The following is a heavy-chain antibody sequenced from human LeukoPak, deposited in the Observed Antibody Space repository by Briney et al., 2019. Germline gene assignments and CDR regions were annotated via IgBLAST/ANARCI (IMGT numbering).Heavy chain of an antibody. V-gene: IGHV4-59*01. Sequence: SETLSLTCTVSGGSISSYYWSWIRQPPGKGLEWIGYIYYSGSTNYNPSLKSRVTISVDTSKNQFSLKLSSVTAADTAVYYCARSLEWLYDYWGQGTLVTVSS. CDR3: ARSLEWLYDY. J-gene: IGHJ4*02. D-gene: IGHD3-3*01. CDR2: IYYSGST. CDR1: GGSISSYY.